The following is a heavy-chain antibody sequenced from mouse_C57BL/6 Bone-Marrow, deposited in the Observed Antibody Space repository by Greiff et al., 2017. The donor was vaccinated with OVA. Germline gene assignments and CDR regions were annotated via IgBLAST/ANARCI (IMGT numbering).Heavy chain of an antibody. J-gene: IGHJ4*01. CDR1: EYEFPSHD. V-gene: IGHV5-2*01. Sequence: EVKVVESGGGLVQPGESLKLSCESNEYEFPSHDMSWVRKTPETRLELVAAINSDGGSTYYPDTMERRFIISRDNTKKTQYLQMSSLRSEDTALYYCARHYGNYPYYAMDYWGQGTSVTVSS. CDR3: ARHYGNYPYYAMDY. CDR2: INSDGGST. D-gene: IGHD2-1*01.